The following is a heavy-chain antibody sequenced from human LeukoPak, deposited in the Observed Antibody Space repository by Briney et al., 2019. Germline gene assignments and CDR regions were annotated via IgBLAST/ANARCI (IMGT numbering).Heavy chain of an antibody. J-gene: IGHJ2*01. CDR1: GYYISSGYY. D-gene: IGHD3-22*01. V-gene: IGHV4-38-2*02. CDR2: FYHSGST. Sequence: SETLSLTSTVSGYYISSGYYWGWIRQPPGKGLEWIGSFYHSGSTYYNPSLKSRVTISVDASENQFSLKLSSMTAADTAIYYCARSLDSSGYYIFDLWGRGTLATVSS. CDR3: ARSLDSSGYYIFDL.